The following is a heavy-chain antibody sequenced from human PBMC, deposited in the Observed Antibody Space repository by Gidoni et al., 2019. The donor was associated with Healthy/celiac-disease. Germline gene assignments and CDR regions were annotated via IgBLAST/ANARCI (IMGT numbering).Heavy chain of an antibody. Sequence: QVQLVESGGGVVQPGRSLRLSCAASGFTFSSYGMPWVRQAPGKGLEWVAVIWYDGSNKYYADSVKGRFTISRDNSKNTLYLQMNSLRAEDTAVYYCARENIVAITQVYYYYYGMDVWGQGTTVTVSS. D-gene: IGHD5-12*01. CDR1: GFTFSSYG. V-gene: IGHV3-33*01. CDR3: ARENIVAITQVYYYYYGMDV. J-gene: IGHJ6*02. CDR2: IWYDGSNK.